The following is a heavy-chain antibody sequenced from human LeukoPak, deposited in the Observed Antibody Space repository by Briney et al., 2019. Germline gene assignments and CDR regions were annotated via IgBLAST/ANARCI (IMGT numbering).Heavy chain of an antibody. V-gene: IGHV3-30*18. J-gene: IGHJ3*02. CDR2: ISYDGSNK. Sequence: GRSLRLSCAASGFTFSSYGMHWVRQAPGKGLEWVAVISYDGSNKFYADSVKGRFTISRDNSMNTLYLQMNSLRAEDTAVYYCAKDYDFWSGYSLAFDIWGQGTMVTVSS. CDR3: AKDYDFWSGYSLAFDI. CDR1: GFTFSSYG. D-gene: IGHD3-3*01.